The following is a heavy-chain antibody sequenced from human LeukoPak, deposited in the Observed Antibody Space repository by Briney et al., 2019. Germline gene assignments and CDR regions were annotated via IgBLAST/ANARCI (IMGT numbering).Heavy chain of an antibody. Sequence: GESLKISREGFGNRFTSYWIAWVRQPPGKGLEWMGIIHLGDSETRYSPTFQGRVTFSADKSTATALLQWTSLKASDTAMYYCARLAYKDFWSRPHDGFDAWGQGTMVTVSS. D-gene: IGHD3-3*01. V-gene: IGHV5-51*01. CDR2: IHLGDSET. J-gene: IGHJ3*01. CDR3: ARLAYKDFWSRPHDGFDA. CDR1: GNRFTSYW.